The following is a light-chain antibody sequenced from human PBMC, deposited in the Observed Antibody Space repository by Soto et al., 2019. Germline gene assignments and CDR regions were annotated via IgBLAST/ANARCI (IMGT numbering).Light chain of an antibody. J-gene: IGKJ4*01. CDR3: QQGNSFPLT. Sequence: DIQMTQSPSSVSASVGDRVTITCRASQDIGYALAWFQQKPGEAPSLLMYTASSLHSGVPSRFSGSRSGTDFTLTSSSLQPEDSATYYCQQGNSFPLTFGGGTKVEIK. CDR1: QDIGYA. V-gene: IGKV1-12*01. CDR2: TAS.